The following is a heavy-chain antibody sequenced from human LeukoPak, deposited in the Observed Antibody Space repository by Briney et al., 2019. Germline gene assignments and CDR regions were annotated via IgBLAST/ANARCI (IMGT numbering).Heavy chain of an antibody. V-gene: IGHV3-23*01. CDR1: GFAYSNYA. CDR3: ARDWKCDC. CDR2: ISDSGAKT. J-gene: IGHJ4*02. D-gene: IGHD1-1*01. Sequence: GGSLRLSCAAPGFAYSNYAMTWLRHAPRKGLEWVAAISDSGAKTSYADSVKGRYTISRDNSKNMLYLQMNSLRVEDTAVYSCARDWKCDCWGQGTLATVSS.